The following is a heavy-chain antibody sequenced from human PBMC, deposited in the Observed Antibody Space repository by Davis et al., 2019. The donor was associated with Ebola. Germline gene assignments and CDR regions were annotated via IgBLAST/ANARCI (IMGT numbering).Heavy chain of an antibody. CDR2: IYHSGST. V-gene: IGHV4-38-2*02. Sequence: MPSETLSLTCTVSDYSISSGYFWGWIRQPPGKGLEWIGSIYHSGSTYYNPSLKSRVTISVDTSKNQFSLKLSSVTAADTAVYYCARAMSVSYSWFDPWGQGTLVTVSS. CDR1: DYSISSGYF. D-gene: IGHD1-26*01. CDR3: ARAMSVSYSWFDP. J-gene: IGHJ5*02.